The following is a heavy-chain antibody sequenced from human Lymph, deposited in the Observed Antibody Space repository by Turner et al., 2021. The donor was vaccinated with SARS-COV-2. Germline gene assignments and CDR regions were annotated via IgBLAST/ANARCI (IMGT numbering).Heavy chain of an antibody. CDR2: IYTSRST. V-gene: IGHV4-4*07. D-gene: IGHD3-22*01. CDR1: GGSISSYS. Sequence: QVQLQESGPGLVKPSETLSLTCTGSGGSISSYSRSWIRQPAGQGLEWIGRIYTSRSTNYNSSLKSRVTMSVDTSKNQFSLKLSSVTAADTAVYYFARDGYYDCSGYYLRGEGVFDLWGRGTLVTVSS. J-gene: IGHJ2*01. CDR3: ARDGYYDCSGYYLRGEGVFDL.